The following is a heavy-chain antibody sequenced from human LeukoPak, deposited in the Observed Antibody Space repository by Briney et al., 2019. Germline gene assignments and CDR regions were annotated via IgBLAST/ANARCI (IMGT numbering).Heavy chain of an antibody. V-gene: IGHV3-21*01. D-gene: IGHD3-22*01. J-gene: IGHJ4*02. CDR3: ARKKRSMIGYIDY. CDR1: GFTFSSYS. CDR2: ISSSSSYI. Sequence: PGGSLRLSCAASGFTFSSYSMNWVRQAPGKGLEWVSSISSSSSYIYYADSVKGRFTISRDNAKNSLYLQMNSLRAEDTAVYYCARKKRSMIGYIDYWGQGTLVTVSS.